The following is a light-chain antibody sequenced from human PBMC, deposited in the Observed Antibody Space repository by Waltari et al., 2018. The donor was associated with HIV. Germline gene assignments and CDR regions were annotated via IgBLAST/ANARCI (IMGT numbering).Light chain of an antibody. Sequence: QSALTQPASVSGSPGQSITISCTGTSSDVGGYNYVSWYQQYPGKAPKLMVYEVSNRPSGVSNRLSGSKSVSTASLTISGLQAEDEADYYCNSYTKNNTWVFGGGTKLTVL. CDR2: EVS. CDR3: NSYTKNNTWV. CDR1: SSDVGGYNY. V-gene: IGLV2-14*01. J-gene: IGLJ3*02.